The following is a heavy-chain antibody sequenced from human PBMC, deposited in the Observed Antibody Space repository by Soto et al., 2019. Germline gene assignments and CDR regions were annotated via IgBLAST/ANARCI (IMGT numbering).Heavy chain of an antibody. Sequence: QVQLMQSGAEVKKPGSSVKVSCKASGDTFNSYAVNWVRQAPGQGLEWMGGIIPIFGAANYAQKFQGRVTITADESTSTVYMELRRLRSDDTAVFYCARELRITTAAPRPYDDWGQGTLVTVSS. V-gene: IGHV1-69*12. J-gene: IGHJ4*02. D-gene: IGHD1-20*01. CDR1: GDTFNSYA. CDR3: ARELRITTAAPRPYDD. CDR2: IIPIFGAA.